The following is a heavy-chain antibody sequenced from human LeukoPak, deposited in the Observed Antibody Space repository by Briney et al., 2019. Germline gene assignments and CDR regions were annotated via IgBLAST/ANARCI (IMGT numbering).Heavy chain of an antibody. D-gene: IGHD3-22*01. V-gene: IGHV3-7*05. CDR3: AKDYPASRTAVYDSPLSGH. Sequence: QPGGSLRLSCAASGFTFDSYWMSWVRQAPGKGLEWVANIKEDGSEKYYVDSVKGRFTISRDNSKNTLYLEMNSLRAEDTALYYCAKDYPASRTAVYDSPLSGHWGQGTLVTVSS. CDR2: IKEDGSEK. CDR1: GFTFDSYW. J-gene: IGHJ4*02.